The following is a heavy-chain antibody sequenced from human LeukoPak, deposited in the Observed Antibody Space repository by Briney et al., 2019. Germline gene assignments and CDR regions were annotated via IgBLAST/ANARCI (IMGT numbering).Heavy chain of an antibody. Sequence: GGSLRLSCAASGFTFSSYAMSWVRQAPGKGREWVSAISGSGGSTYYADSVKGRFTISRDNSKNTLYLQMNSLRAEDTAVYYCAKHPLGSSPPHTNWFDPWGQGTLVTVSS. J-gene: IGHJ5*02. CDR3: AKHPLGSSPPHTNWFDP. D-gene: IGHD6-13*01. CDR1: GFTFSSYA. CDR2: ISGSGGST. V-gene: IGHV3-23*01.